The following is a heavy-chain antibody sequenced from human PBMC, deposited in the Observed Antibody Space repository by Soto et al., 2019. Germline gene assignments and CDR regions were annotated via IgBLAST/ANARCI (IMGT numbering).Heavy chain of an antibody. CDR1: GFTVSSNY. Sequence: GGSLRLSCAASGFTVSSNYMSWVRQAPGKGLEWVSVIYSGGSTYYADSVKGRFTISRDNSKNTLYLQMNSLRAEDTAVYYCARGPLRYFDWLFQPGRFGYGMDVWGQGTTVTVSS. V-gene: IGHV3-53*01. D-gene: IGHD3-9*01. CDR2: IYSGGST. CDR3: ARGPLRYFDWLFQPGRFGYGMDV. J-gene: IGHJ6*02.